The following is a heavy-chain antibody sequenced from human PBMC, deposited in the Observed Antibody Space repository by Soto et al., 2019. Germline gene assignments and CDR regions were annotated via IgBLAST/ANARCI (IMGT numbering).Heavy chain of an antibody. CDR1: GGSISSYY. J-gene: IGHJ6*03. CDR2: IYYSGST. CDR3: ARGCEGYYYYIDG. Sequence: SETLSLTCTVSGGSISSYYWSWIRQPPGKGLEWIGYIYYSGSTNYNPYLKSRVTISVDTSKNEFSLKLSSVTAADTAMYWCARGCEGYYYYIDGLGKGATVTVSS. V-gene: IGHV4-59*01.